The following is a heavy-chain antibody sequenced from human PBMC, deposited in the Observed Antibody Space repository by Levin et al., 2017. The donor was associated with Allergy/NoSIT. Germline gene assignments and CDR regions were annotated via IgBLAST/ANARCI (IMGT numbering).Heavy chain of an antibody. J-gene: IGHJ5*02. CDR2: IYYTGSS. Sequence: GSLRLSCTVSGGSIISTNYYWGWIRQPPGTGLEWIGSIYYTGSSHYNPSLQSRVTISVDTSKDHFSLNLSPVTAADTAVYYCARSSSLEWFDPWGQGTLVTVSS. CDR3: ARSSSLEWFDP. V-gene: IGHV4-39*02. CDR1: GGSIISTNYY. D-gene: IGHD3-3*01.